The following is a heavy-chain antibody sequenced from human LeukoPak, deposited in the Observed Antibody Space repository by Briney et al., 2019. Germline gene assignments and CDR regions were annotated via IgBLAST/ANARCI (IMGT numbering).Heavy chain of an antibody. Sequence: PSETLSLTCTVSGGSISSYYCNWFRQPPRKGLEWIGYIYNSVTTNYNPSLKSRVTISVDTSKNQFSLKLSSVTAADTAVYYCAREKRTIFGVVIISYYFDYWGQGTLVTVSS. CDR3: AREKRTIFGVVIISYYFDY. D-gene: IGHD3-3*01. J-gene: IGHJ4*02. CDR1: GGSISSYY. V-gene: IGHV4-4*08. CDR2: IYNSVTT.